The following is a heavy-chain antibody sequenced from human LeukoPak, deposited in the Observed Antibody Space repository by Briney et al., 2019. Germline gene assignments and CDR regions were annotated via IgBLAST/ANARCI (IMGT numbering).Heavy chain of an antibody. D-gene: IGHD5-12*01. CDR3: ARELMRGYDSYFDY. J-gene: IGHJ4*02. CDR2: INPSGGST. CDR1: GYTFTSYY. V-gene: IGHV1-46*01. Sequence: ASVKVSCKASGYTFTSYYMHWVRQAPGQGLKWMGIINPSGGSTSSAQTFQARVTMTRDTSTRTVYMELGSLRSEDTAVYCWARELMRGYDSYFDYWGQGTLVTVSS.